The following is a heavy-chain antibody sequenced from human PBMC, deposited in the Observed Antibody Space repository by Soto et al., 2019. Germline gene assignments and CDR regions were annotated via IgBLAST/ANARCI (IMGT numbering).Heavy chain of an antibody. CDR2: ISTYNGNT. CDR3: ARIGGEILVDY. CDR1: GYTFTSYG. Sequence: ASVKVSCKASGYTFTSYGISWVRQAPGQGLEWMGWISTYNGNTNYARNLQDRIAVTTDTSTSTAYMELRSLRSDDTAVYYCARIGGEILVDYWGQGTLVTVSS. V-gene: IGHV1-18*04. J-gene: IGHJ4*02. D-gene: IGHD1-26*01.